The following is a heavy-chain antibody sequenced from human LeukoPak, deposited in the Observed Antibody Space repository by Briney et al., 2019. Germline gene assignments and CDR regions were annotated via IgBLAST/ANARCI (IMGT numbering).Heavy chain of an antibody. CDR3: ARDRGAGCSGCIKLRDDLDAFDI. Sequence: ASVKVSCKASGYTFTSYGISWVRQAPGQGLEWMGGIIPIFGTANYAQKFQGRVTITADESTSTAYMELSSLRSEDTAVYYCARDRGAGCSGCIKLRDDLDAFDIWGQGTMVTVSS. J-gene: IGHJ3*02. CDR2: IIPIFGTA. CDR1: GYTFTSYG. V-gene: IGHV1-69*13. D-gene: IGHD2-15*01.